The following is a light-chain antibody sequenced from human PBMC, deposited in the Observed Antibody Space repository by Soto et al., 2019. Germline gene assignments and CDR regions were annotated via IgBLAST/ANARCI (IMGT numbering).Light chain of an antibody. Sequence: QSVLTQPPSASGTPGQRVTISCSGSSSNIGNNYVYWYQLVPGTAPKLLIYRNDQRPSGVSDRFSGSRSGTSASLAISGLRSEEEADYYCAAWDASLSGRGVFGGGTKLTVL. CDR3: AAWDASLSGRGV. J-gene: IGLJ2*01. V-gene: IGLV1-47*01. CDR1: SSNIGNNY. CDR2: RND.